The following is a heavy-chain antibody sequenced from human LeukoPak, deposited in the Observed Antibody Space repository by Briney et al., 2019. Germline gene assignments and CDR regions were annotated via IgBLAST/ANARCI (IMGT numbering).Heavy chain of an antibody. CDR2: ISYDGSNK. Sequence: GGSLRLSCAASGFTFSSYGMHWVRQAPGKGLEWVAVISYDGSNKYYADSVKGRFTISRDNSKNTPYLQMNSLRAEDTAVYYCAKLWAGYYFDYWGQGTLVTVSS. J-gene: IGHJ4*02. V-gene: IGHV3-30*18. CDR3: AKLWAGYYFDY. D-gene: IGHD3-10*01. CDR1: GFTFSSYG.